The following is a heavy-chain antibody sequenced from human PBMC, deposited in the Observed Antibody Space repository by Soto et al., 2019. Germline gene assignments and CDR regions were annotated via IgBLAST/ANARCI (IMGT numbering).Heavy chain of an antibody. CDR1: GFTFSNAW. V-gene: IGHV3-15*07. Sequence: PGGSLRLSCAASGFTFSNAWVNWVRQAPGKGLEWVGRIKSKTDGGTTDYAAPVKGRFTISRDDSKNTLYLQMNSLKTEDTAVYYCTTDTMAYYGMDVWGQGTTVTVSS. CDR3: TTDTMAYYGMDV. D-gene: IGHD3-10*01. J-gene: IGHJ6*02. CDR2: IKSKTDGGTT.